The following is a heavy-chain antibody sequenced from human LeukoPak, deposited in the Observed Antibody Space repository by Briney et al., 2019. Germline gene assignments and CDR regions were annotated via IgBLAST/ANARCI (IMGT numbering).Heavy chain of an antibody. CDR3: ARSTTVTTPYYYYYMDV. D-gene: IGHD4-17*01. CDR2: IYDSGST. J-gene: IGHJ6*03. Sequence: SETLSLTCTVSSGSISTYYWSWIRQPPGKGLEWIGYIYDSGSTTYNPSLKSRVTISVDTSKNQFSLKLSSVTAADTAVYYCARSTTVTTPYYYYYMDVWGKGTTVTVSS. CDR1: SGSISTYY. V-gene: IGHV4-59*01.